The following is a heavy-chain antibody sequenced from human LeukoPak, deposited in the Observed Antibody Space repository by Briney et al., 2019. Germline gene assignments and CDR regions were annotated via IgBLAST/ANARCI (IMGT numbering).Heavy chain of an antibody. CDR2: INHSGST. D-gene: IGHD6-13*01. CDR3: GRLIAAAGTRYFDY. V-gene: IGHV4-34*01. J-gene: IGHJ4*02. Sequence: SETLSLTCAVYGGSFSGYYWSWIRQPPGKGLEWIGEINHSGSTNYNPSLKSRVTISVDTSKNQFSLKLSSVTAADTAVYYCGRLIAAAGTRYFDYWGQGTLVTVSS. CDR1: GGSFSGYY.